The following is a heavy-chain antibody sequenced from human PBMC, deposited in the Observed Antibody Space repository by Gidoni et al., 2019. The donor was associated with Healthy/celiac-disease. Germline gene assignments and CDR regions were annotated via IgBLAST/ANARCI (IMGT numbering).Heavy chain of an antibody. CDR1: GFSLSTSRMC. CDR2: IDWDDDE. D-gene: IGHD3-10*01. CDR3: ARIFCGSGSYGAFDI. J-gene: IGHJ3*02. V-gene: IGHV2-70*15. Sequence: QVTLRESGPALVKPTQTLTLTCTFSGFSLSTSRMCVSWIRQPQPPGKALEWLARIDWDDDEYYSTSLKTRLTISKDTSKNQVVLTMTNMDPVDTATYYCARIFCGSGSYGAFDIWGQGTMVTVSS.